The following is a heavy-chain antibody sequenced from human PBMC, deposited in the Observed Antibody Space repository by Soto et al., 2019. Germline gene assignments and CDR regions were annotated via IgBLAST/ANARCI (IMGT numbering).Heavy chain of an antibody. V-gene: IGHV1-2*04. Sequence: GASVKVSCKASGYTFTGYYMHWVRQAPGQGLEWMGWINPNSGGTNYAQKFQGWVTMTRDTSISTAYMELSRLRSDDTAVYYCARSTTGTTRRVASPHNWFDPWGQGTLVTVSS. J-gene: IGHJ5*02. CDR1: GYTFTGYY. D-gene: IGHD1-1*01. CDR3: ARSTTGTTRRVASPHNWFDP. CDR2: INPNSGGT.